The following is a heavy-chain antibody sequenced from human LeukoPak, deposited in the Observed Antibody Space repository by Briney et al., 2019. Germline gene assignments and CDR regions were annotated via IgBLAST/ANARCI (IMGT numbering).Heavy chain of an antibody. V-gene: IGHV3-43*02. CDR2: ISGDGGST. J-gene: IGHJ4*02. CDR1: GFTFDDYA. Sequence: GGSLRLSCAASGFTFDDYAMHWVRQAPGKGLEWVSLISGDGGSTYYADSVKGRFTISRDNSKNSLYLQMNSLRTEDTALYHCAKDRRSGPYYFDYWGQGTLVTVSS. CDR3: AKDRRSGPYYFDY. D-gene: IGHD6-19*01.